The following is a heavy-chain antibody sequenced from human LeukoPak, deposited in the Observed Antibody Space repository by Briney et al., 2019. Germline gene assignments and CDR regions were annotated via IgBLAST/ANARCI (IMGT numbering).Heavy chain of an antibody. J-gene: IGHJ4*02. Sequence: SETLSLPCTVSGGSISSYYWRWIRQPPGKGLVWIGYIYYSGSTNYNPSLKSRVTISVDTSKNQFSLKLSSVTAADTAVYYCARGSDSGSYLGYWGQGTLVTVSS. V-gene: IGHV4-59*01. D-gene: IGHD1-26*01. CDR3: ARGSDSGSYLGY. CDR2: IYYSGST. CDR1: GGSISSYY.